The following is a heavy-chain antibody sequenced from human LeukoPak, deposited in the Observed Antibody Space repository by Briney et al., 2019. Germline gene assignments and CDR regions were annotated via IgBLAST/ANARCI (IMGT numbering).Heavy chain of an antibody. CDR2: TSYDGSNK. CDR1: GFTFSSYS. D-gene: IGHD5-18*01. J-gene: IGHJ4*02. CDR3: AKDMGYTFGHAFDY. V-gene: IGHV3-30-3*01. Sequence: GGSLRLSCAASGFTFSSYSMHWVRQAPGKGLEWVALTSYDGSNKYYADSVKGRFTISRDNSKNTLYLQMNGLRTEDTAMYYCAKDMGYTFGHAFDYWGQGTLVTVSS.